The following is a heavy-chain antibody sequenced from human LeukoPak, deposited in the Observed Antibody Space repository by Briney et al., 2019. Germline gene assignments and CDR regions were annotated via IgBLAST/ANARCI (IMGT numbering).Heavy chain of an antibody. CDR1: GFTFSSYG. D-gene: IGHD3-10*01. J-gene: IGHJ5*02. CDR3: AKDLGVWFGVREPNWFDP. V-gene: IGHV3-30*02. Sequence: GGSLRLSCAASGFTFSSYGMHWVRQAPGKGLEWVAFIRYDGSNKYYADSVRGRFTISRDNSKNTLYLQMNSLRAEDTAVYYCAKDLGVWFGVREPNWFDPWGQGTLVTVSS. CDR2: IRYDGSNK.